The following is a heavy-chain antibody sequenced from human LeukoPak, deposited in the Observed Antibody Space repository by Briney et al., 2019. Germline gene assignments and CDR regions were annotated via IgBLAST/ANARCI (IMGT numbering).Heavy chain of an antibody. CDR3: ARNPRLDF. Sequence: GESLKISFEASGYSFPIYWIAWVRQAPGKGLEWMGNIYPGDSDTRYSPSFRGQVTISVDKSVSTAYLHFSSLRASDTAIYYCARNPRLDFWGQGTPVTV. CDR2: IYPGDSDT. V-gene: IGHV5-51*01. CDR1: GYSFPIYW. J-gene: IGHJ4*02.